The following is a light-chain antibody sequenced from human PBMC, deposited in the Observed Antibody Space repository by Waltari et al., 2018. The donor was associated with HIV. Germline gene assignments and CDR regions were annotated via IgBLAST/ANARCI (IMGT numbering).Light chain of an antibody. CDR3: SSYATAGTYVL. Sequence: QPALTPPAAVSGSPGQSITLSCAGNRSDVGRYNLVSWYQQHPGKAPKLMISEVNKRPSGVSNRFSGSKSGNTASLTISGLQAEDEADYYCSSYATAGTYVLFGGGTKLTV. J-gene: IGLJ2*01. CDR1: RSDVGRYNL. V-gene: IGLV2-23*02. CDR2: EVN.